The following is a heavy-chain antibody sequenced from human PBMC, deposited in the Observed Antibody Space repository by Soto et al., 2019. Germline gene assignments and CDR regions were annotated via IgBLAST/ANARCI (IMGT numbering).Heavy chain of an antibody. CDR1: GFTFSSYS. D-gene: IGHD4-17*01. V-gene: IGHV3-48*01. J-gene: IGHJ3*02. CDR3: AREHDYGDYGANAFDI. CDR2: ISSSSSTI. Sequence: HPGGSLRLSCAASGFTFSSYSMNWVRQAPGKGLEWVSYISSSSSTIYYADSVKGRFTISRDNAKNSLYLQMNSLRAEDTAVYYCAREHDYGDYGANAFDIWAQGTMVPVSS.